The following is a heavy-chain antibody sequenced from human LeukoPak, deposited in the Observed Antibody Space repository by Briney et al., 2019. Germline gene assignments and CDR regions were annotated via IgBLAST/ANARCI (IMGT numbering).Heavy chain of an antibody. Sequence: PSETLSLTCAVYGGSFSGYYWSWIRQPPGKGLEWIGEINHSGSTNYNPSLKSRVTISVDTSKNQFSLKLSSVTAADTAVYYCARGATRYYYDSSGYRTFDYWGQGTLVTVPS. V-gene: IGHV4-34*01. CDR3: ARGATRYYYDSSGYRTFDY. CDR1: GGSFSGYY. J-gene: IGHJ4*02. D-gene: IGHD3-22*01. CDR2: INHSGST.